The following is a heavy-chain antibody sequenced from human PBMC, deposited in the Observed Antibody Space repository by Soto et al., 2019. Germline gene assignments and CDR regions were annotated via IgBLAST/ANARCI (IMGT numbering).Heavy chain of an antibody. CDR2: IWYDGSNK. CDR3: ASSTFWSGASYGWDYYGMDV. D-gene: IGHD3-3*01. J-gene: IGHJ6*02. V-gene: IGHV3-33*08. Sequence: PGGSLRLSCAASGFTFSSYGMHWVRQAPGKGLEWVAVIWYDGSNKYYADSVKGRFTISRDNSKNTLYLQMNSLRAEDTAVYYCASSTFWSGASYGWDYYGMDVWGQGTTVTGSS. CDR1: GFTFSSYG.